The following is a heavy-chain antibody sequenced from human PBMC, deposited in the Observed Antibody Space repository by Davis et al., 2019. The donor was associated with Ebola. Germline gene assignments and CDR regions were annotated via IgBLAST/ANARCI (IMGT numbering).Heavy chain of an antibody. CDR2: IYSGGST. J-gene: IGHJ4*02. CDR3: AREGEARCSGGSCYEPYFDY. CDR1: GFTFSSNY. Sequence: GESLKISCAASGFTFSSNYMSWVRQAPGKGLEWVSVIYSGGSTYYADSVKGRFTISRDNSKNTLYLQMNSLRAEDTAVYYCAREGEARCSGGSCYEPYFDYWGQGTLVTVSS. V-gene: IGHV3-53*01. D-gene: IGHD2-15*01.